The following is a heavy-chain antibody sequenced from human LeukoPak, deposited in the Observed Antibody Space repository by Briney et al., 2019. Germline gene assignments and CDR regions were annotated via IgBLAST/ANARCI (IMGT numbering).Heavy chain of an antibody. CDR1: GGSISSGSYY. Sequence: PSETLSLTCTVSGGSISSGSYYWSWIRQPAGKGLEWIGRIYTSGSTNYNPSLKSRVTISVDTSKSQFSLKLSSVTAADTAVYYCARSMVIQYYFDYWGQGTLVTVSS. CDR3: ARSMVIQYYFDY. CDR2: IYTSGST. J-gene: IGHJ4*02. V-gene: IGHV4-61*02. D-gene: IGHD3-22*01.